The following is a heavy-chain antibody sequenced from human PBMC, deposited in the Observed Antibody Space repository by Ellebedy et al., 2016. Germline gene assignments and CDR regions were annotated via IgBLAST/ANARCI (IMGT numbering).Heavy chain of an antibody. CDR1: GFTFSSYG. CDR2: ISLGGNT. D-gene: IGHD3-22*01. CDR3: AKIYDSSGYDAFDI. J-gene: IGHJ3*02. Sequence: GGSLRLXXAASGFTFSSYGMSWVRQAPGKGLEWVSAISLGGNTYYADSVKGRFTISRDNSKNTRSLQMNSLRAEDTAVYYCAKIYDSSGYDAFDIWGQGTMVTVSS. V-gene: IGHV3-23*01.